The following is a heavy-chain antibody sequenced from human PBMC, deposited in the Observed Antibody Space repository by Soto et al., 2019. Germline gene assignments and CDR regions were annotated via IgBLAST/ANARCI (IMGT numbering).Heavy chain of an antibody. CDR3: TSHWGDRYAFDI. CDR1: GFTFSASA. J-gene: IGHJ3*02. CDR2: IKSKAKNYAT. Sequence: GGSLRLSCAASGFTFSASAMYWVRQASGKGLEWVGRIKSKAKNYATEYSESVKGRFTISRDDSKTTLYLQMNSLKTEDTAVYDCTSHWGDRYAFDIWGPGTMVTVSS. D-gene: IGHD3-16*01. V-gene: IGHV3-73*01.